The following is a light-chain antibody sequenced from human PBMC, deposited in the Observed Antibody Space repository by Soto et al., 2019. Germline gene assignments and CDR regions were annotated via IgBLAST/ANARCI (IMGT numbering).Light chain of an antibody. Sequence: QSALTQPPSASGSPGQSVTISCTGTSSDVGGYNYVSWYQQHPGKAPRLMIYEVSKRPSGVPDRFSGSKSDNTASLTVSGLQAEAEADYYCSSYAGSNNWVFGGGTKLTVL. V-gene: IGLV2-8*01. CDR1: SSDVGGYNY. CDR3: SSYAGSNNWV. CDR2: EVS. J-gene: IGLJ3*02.